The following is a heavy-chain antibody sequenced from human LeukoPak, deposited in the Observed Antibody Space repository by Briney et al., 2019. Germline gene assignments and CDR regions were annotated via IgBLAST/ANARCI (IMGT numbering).Heavy chain of an antibody. V-gene: IGHV3-23*01. D-gene: IGHD3-9*01. CDR2: IVGSGGST. CDR1: GFTFSNYA. Sequence: GASLRLSCAASGFTFSNYAMSWVRQAPGKGLEWVSSIVGSGGSTYYADSVKGRFTISRDNSKNTLFLQMNSLRVEDTALYYCSKWGDYDVLTGYYDSDFWGQGTLVTVSS. J-gene: IGHJ4*02. CDR3: SKWGDYDVLTGYYDSDF.